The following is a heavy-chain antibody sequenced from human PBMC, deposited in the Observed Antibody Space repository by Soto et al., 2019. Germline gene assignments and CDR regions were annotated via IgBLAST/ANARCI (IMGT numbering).Heavy chain of an antibody. D-gene: IGHD6-25*01. CDR1: GFTFSAYW. CDR3: AREKRANGYFDY. CDR2: IKQAGSEK. Sequence: EVQLVESGGGLVQTGGSRRLSCAASGFTFSAYWMSWVRQAPGKGLEWVANIKQAGSEKYYVDSVNGRFIISRDDAKNSLFLQVNSLRVEDTAVYYCAREKRANGYFDYWGQGTLVTVSS. V-gene: IGHV3-7*01. J-gene: IGHJ4*02.